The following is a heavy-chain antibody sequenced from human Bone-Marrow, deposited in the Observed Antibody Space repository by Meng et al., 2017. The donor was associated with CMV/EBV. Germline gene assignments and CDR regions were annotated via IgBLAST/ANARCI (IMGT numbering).Heavy chain of an antibody. J-gene: IGHJ4*02. CDR3: ALYDFGSGYYT. D-gene: IGHD3-3*01. Sequence: GSLRLSCTVSGYSISSGYYWGWIRQPPGKGLEWIGSIYHSGSTYYNPSLKSRVTISVDTSKNQFSLKLSSVTAADTAVYYCALYDFGSGYYTWGQGTLVTFYS. CDR1: GYSISSGYY. V-gene: IGHV4-38-2*02. CDR2: IYHSGST.